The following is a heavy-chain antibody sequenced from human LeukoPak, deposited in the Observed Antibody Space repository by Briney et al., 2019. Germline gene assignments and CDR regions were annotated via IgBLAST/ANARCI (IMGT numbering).Heavy chain of an antibody. CDR2: INQNGNT. J-gene: IGHJ4*02. V-gene: IGHV4-34*01. CDR3: ARWKSNFHDSNGYNFFDL. CDR1: GFTFRTYW. Sequence: GSLRLSCAASGFTFRTYWMSWVRQPPGKGLEGIGEINQNGNTHYNPSLKSRVTVLLDTSKNQFSLELTSVSAADTAVYYCARWKSNFHDSNGYNFFDLWGQGTLVTVSS. D-gene: IGHD5-24*01.